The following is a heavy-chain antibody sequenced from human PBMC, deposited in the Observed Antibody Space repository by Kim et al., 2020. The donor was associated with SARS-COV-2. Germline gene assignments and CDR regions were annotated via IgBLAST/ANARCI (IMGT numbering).Heavy chain of an antibody. CDR3: ARDKGYCSGGSCYSGAFDI. D-gene: IGHD2-15*01. CDR2: ISSSSSTI. CDR1: GFTFSSYS. V-gene: IGHV3-48*02. Sequence: GGSLRLSCAASGFTFSSYSMNWVRQAPGKGLEWVSYISSSSSTIYYADSVKGRFTISRDNAKNSLYLQMNSLRDEDTAVYYCARDKGYCSGGSCYSGAFDIWGQGTMVTVSS. J-gene: IGHJ3*02.